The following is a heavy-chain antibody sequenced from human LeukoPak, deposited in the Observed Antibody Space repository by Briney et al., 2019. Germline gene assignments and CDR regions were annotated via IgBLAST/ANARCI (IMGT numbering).Heavy chain of an antibody. V-gene: IGHV4-34*01. Sequence: PSETLSLTCAVYGGSFSGYYWSWIRHPPGKGLEWIGEINHSGSTNYNPSLKSRVTISVDTSKNQFSLKLSSVTAADTAVYYCARAVYSSGWFNYWGQGTLVTVSS. CDR3: ARAVYSSGWFNY. D-gene: IGHD6-19*01. CDR1: GGSFSGYY. J-gene: IGHJ4*02. CDR2: INHSGST.